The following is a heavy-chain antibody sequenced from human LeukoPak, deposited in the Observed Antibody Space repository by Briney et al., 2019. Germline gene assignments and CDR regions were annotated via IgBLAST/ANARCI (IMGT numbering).Heavy chain of an antibody. Sequence: GESLKIPCKGSGYSFSSNWIGWVRQMPGKGLEWMGIIYPGDSDTRYSPSFQGQVTISADKSISTAYLQWSSLKASDTAMYYCARPPTTRDAFDIWGQGTMVTVSS. CDR1: GYSFSSNW. J-gene: IGHJ3*02. CDR3: ARPPTTRDAFDI. V-gene: IGHV5-51*01. CDR2: IYPGDSDT. D-gene: IGHD4-17*01.